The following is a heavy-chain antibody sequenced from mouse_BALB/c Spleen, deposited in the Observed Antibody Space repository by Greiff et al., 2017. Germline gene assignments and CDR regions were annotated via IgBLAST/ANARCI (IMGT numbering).Heavy chain of an antibody. CDR2: IYPGSGST. CDR3: TRGGRGYAMDY. Sequence: LKQPGSELVRPGASVKLSCKASGYTFTSYWMHWVKQRHGQGLEWIGNIYPGSGSTNYDEKFKSKGTLTVDTSSSTAYMHLSSLTSEDSAVYYCTRGGRGYAMDYWGQGTSVTVSS. V-gene: IGHV1S22*01. CDR1: GYTFTSYW. J-gene: IGHJ4*01.